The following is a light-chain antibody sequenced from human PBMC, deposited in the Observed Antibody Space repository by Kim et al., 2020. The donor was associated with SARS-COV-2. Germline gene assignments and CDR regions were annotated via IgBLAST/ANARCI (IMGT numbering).Light chain of an antibody. CDR3: SAWDSSLSAWV. CDR2: RNN. J-gene: IGLJ3*02. V-gene: IGLV10-54*04. Sequence: QAGLTQPPSVSKGLGQTATLTCTGNSNNVGNQGAAWLQQHQGHPPELLSYRNNNRPSGISERFSASRSGNTASLTITALQPEDEADYYCSAWDSSLSAWVFGGGTQLTVL. CDR1: SNNVGNQG.